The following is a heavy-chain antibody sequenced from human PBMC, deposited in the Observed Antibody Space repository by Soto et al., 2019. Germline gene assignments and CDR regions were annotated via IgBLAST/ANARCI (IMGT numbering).Heavy chain of an antibody. Sequence: ASVKVSCKASGGTFSSYAISWVRQAPGQGLEWMGGIIPIFGPANYAQKFQGRVTITADKSTSTAYMELSSLRSEDTAVYYCTAAGTEADYYYGMDVWGQGTTVTVSS. J-gene: IGHJ6*02. CDR3: TAAGTEADYYYGMDV. V-gene: IGHV1-69*06. CDR2: IIPIFGPA. D-gene: IGHD6-13*01. CDR1: GGTFSSYA.